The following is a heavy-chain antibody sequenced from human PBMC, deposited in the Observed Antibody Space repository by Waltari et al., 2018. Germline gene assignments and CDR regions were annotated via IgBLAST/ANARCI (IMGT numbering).Heavy chain of an antibody. CDR2: ISWNSGSI. V-gene: IGHV3-9*01. CDR1: GFTFDDYA. D-gene: IGHD3-10*01. J-gene: IGHJ6*02. CDR3: AKDKGKILRGMDV. Sequence: YMGLSCAASGFTFDDYAMHWVRQAPGKGLEWVSGISWNSGSIGYADSVKGRFTISRDNAKNSLYLQMNSLRAEDTALYYCAKDKGKILRGMDVWGQGTTVTVSS.